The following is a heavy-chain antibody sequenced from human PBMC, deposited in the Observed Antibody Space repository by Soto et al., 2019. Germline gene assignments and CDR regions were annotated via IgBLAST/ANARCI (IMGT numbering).Heavy chain of an antibody. CDR3: ARDYYDSSGYYYGMDV. CDR2: IYTSGST. Sequence: SETLSLTCTVSGGSISSYYWSWIRQPAGKGLEWIGRIYTSGSTNYNPSLKGRVTMSVDTSKNQFSLKLSSVTAADTAVYYCARDYYDSSGYYYGMDVWGQGTTVTVSS. CDR1: GGSISSYY. D-gene: IGHD3-22*01. J-gene: IGHJ6*02. V-gene: IGHV4-4*07.